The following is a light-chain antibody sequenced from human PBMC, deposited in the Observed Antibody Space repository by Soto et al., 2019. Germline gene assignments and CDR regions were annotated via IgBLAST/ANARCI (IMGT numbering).Light chain of an antibody. V-gene: IGKV3-20*01. CDR1: QSVGSRY. CDR2: GAS. CDR3: QQFGSSPIT. J-gene: IGKJ5*01. Sequence: EIVLTQSPGTLSLSPGDRAALSCRASQSVGSRYLAWYQQKIGQAPRLLIYGASSRATDIPDRFSGSGSGTEFTLTISRLEPEDFAVYFCQQFGSSPITFGQGTRLEIK.